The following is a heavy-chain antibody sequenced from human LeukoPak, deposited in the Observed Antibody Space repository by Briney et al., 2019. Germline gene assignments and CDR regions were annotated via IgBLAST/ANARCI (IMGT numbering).Heavy chain of an antibody. J-gene: IGHJ4*02. CDR2: ISSSSSYI. Sequence: GGSLRLSCAASGFTFSSYSMNWVRQAPGKGLEWVSSISSSSSYIYYADSVKGRFTISRDNAKNSLYLQMNSLRAEDTALYYCAKRLGDGSGTYYFDYWGQGTLVTVSS. V-gene: IGHV3-21*04. CDR1: GFTFSSYS. CDR3: AKRLGDGSGTYYFDY. D-gene: IGHD3-10*01.